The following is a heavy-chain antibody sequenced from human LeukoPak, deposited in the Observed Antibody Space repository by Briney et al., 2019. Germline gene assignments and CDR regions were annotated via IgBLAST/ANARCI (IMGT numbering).Heavy chain of an antibody. Sequence: GGSLRLSCAASGFTLSNYAMACVRHAPGKGLEWFPAISGNGGRTYSAASMQGRFTISRDNSKNTVYLQMDNLRAADSAMYYCAKAHSISWPYAFDSWGQGTLVTVSS. CDR2: ISGNGGRT. D-gene: IGHD6-13*01. V-gene: IGHV3-23*01. J-gene: IGHJ4*02. CDR3: AKAHSISWPYAFDS. CDR1: GFTLSNYA.